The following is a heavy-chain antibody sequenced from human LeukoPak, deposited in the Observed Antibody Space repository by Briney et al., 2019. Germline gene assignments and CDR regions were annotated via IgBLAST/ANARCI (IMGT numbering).Heavy chain of an antibody. J-gene: IGHJ4*02. CDR2: IYYSGNP. V-gene: IGHV4-39*01. CDR1: GGSISSSSDY. D-gene: IGHD5-18*01. Sequence: SETLSLTCTVSGGSISSSSDYWGWIRQPPGKGLEWIGNIYYSGNPFYNPSLKSRVTISVDTSKNQFSLKLTSVTAADTAVYFCARVPTAMVTFDYWGQGTLVTVSS. CDR3: ARVPTAMVTFDY.